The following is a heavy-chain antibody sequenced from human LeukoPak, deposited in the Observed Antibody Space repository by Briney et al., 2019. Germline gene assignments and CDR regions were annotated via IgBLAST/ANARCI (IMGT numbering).Heavy chain of an antibody. V-gene: IGHV4-39*01. Sequence: SETLSLTCTVSGGSISSSSYYWGWIRQPPGKGLEWIGSIYYSGSTYYNPSLKSRVTISVDTSKNQFSLKLSSVTAADTAVYYCARYNYDSPDVFDIRGQGTMVTVSS. CDR2: IYYSGST. CDR3: ARYNYDSPDVFDI. D-gene: IGHD5-12*01. CDR1: GGSISSSSYY. J-gene: IGHJ3*02.